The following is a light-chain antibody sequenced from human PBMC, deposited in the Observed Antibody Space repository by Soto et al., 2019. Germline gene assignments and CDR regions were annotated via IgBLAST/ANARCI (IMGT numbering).Light chain of an antibody. CDR2: KAS. CDR3: QQSYTSPIT. V-gene: IGKV1-5*03. CDR1: QSISIW. Sequence: DIQMTQSPSTLSASVGDRVTITCRASQSISIWLAWYQQKPGKAPKLLIYKASTLKSGVPSRFSGSVSGTAFTLTISSLQPEDFATYYCQQSYTSPITFGQGTRLEI. J-gene: IGKJ5*01.